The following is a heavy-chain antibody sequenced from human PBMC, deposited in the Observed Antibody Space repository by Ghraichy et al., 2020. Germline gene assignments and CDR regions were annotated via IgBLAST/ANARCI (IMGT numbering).Heavy chain of an antibody. Sequence: GGSLRLSCAASGFTFSSYSMNWVRQAPGKGLEWVSSISSSSSYIYYADSVKGRFTISRDNAKNSLYLQMNSLRAEDTAVYYCAREVAVADYYYYGMDVWGQGTTVTVSS. D-gene: IGHD6-19*01. V-gene: IGHV3-21*01. J-gene: IGHJ6*02. CDR1: GFTFSSYS. CDR3: AREVAVADYYYYGMDV. CDR2: ISSSSSYI.